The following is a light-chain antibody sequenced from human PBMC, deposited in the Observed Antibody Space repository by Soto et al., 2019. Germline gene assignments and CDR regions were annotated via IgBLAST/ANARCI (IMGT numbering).Light chain of an antibody. CDR3: QQSYSTPGT. CDR1: QTISNY. J-gene: IGKJ5*01. CDR2: TAA. V-gene: IGKV1-39*01. Sequence: DIQMTQSPSSLSASVGDRVTITCRASQTISNYLNWYQQKSGQAPKLLIYTAASLQSGVPSKFSGSGSGTDFSLTITTLQPEDFATYYCQQSYSTPGTFGQGTRLEIK.